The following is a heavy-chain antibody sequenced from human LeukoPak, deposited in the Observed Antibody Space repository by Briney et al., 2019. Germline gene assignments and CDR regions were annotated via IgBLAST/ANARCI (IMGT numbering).Heavy chain of an antibody. Sequence: SQTLSLTCAVSGGSISSGGYSWSWIRQPPGKGLEWIGYIYHSGSTYYNPSLKSRVTISVDRSKNQFSLKLSSVTAADTAVYYCATTPTVTPRFGYYYGMDVWGQGTTVTVSS. D-gene: IGHD4-17*01. CDR3: ATTPTVTPRFGYYYGMDV. CDR1: GGSISSGGYS. V-gene: IGHV4-30-2*01. CDR2: IYHSGST. J-gene: IGHJ6*02.